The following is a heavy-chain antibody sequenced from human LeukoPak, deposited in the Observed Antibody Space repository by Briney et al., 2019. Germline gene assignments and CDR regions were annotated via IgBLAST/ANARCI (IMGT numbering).Heavy chain of an antibody. CDR3: ARTSYCSGGSCPSYYFDY. D-gene: IGHD2-15*01. CDR1: GFMFTTYE. Sequence: PGGSLRLSCAASGFMFTTYEMNWVRQAPGRGLEWVSYISGSGTAIYYSASVKGRFTISRDNAKNSLYLQMNSLRAEDTAVYYCARTSYCSGGSCPSYYFDYWGQGTLVTVSS. V-gene: IGHV3-48*03. CDR2: ISGSGTAI. J-gene: IGHJ4*02.